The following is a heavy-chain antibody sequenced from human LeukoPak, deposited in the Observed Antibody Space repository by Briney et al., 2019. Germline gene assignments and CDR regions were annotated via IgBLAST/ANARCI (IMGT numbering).Heavy chain of an antibody. CDR3: AKDGGSGNYYYYMDV. J-gene: IGHJ6*03. D-gene: IGHD3-10*01. CDR1: GFTFSSYG. CDR2: ISWDGGST. V-gene: IGHV3-43D*03. Sequence: GGSLRLSCAASGFTFSSYGMSWVRQAPGKGLEWVSLISWDGGSTYYADSVKGRFTISRDNSKNSLYLQMNSLRAEDTALYYCAKDGGSGNYYYYMDVWGKGTTVTVSS.